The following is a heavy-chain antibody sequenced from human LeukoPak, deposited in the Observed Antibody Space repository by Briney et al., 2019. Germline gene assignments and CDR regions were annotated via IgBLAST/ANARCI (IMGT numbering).Heavy chain of an antibody. CDR3: ARERQDTILHSGAFDI. CDR1: GFTFSTYF. J-gene: IGHJ3*02. CDR2: IASDGSHT. V-gene: IGHV3-30-3*01. Sequence: GGSLRLSCAASGFTFSTYFMHWVRQAPGKGLEWVADIASDGSHTFYVESVRGRFTISRDNSKNTLYLRMNSLRAEDTAVYFCARERQDTILHSGAFDIWGQGTMVTVSS. D-gene: IGHD2-21*01.